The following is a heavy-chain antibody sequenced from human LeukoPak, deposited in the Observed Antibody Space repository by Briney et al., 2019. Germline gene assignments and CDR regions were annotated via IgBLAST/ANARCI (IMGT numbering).Heavy chain of an antibody. CDR1: GGSISSYY. CDR2: IYYSGST. Sequence: SETLSLTCTVSGGSISSYYWSWIRQPPGKGLEWIGYIYYSGSTNYNPSLKSRVTISVDKSKNQFSLKLSSVTAADTAVYYCASGGGATTVDYWGQGTLVTVSS. V-gene: IGHV4-59*12. J-gene: IGHJ4*02. D-gene: IGHD1-26*01. CDR3: ASGGGATTVDY.